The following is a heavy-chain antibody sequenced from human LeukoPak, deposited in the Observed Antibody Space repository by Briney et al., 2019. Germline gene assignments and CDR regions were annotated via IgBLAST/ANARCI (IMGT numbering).Heavy chain of an antibody. V-gene: IGHV1-69*05. J-gene: IGHJ4*02. CDR1: GGTFSSYA. D-gene: IGHD2-15*01. CDR2: IIPIFGTA. Sequence: SVKVSCKASGGTFSSYAISWVRQAPGQGLEWMGRIIPIFGTANYAQKFQGRVTITTDESTSTAYMELSSLRSEDTAVYYCAKERLGYCSGGSCSSFDYWGQGTLVTVSS. CDR3: AKERLGYCSGGSCSSFDY.